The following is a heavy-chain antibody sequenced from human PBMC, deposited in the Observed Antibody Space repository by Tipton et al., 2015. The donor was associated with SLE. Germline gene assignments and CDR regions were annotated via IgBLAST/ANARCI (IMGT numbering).Heavy chain of an antibody. D-gene: IGHD3-16*01. CDR1: GVSLNNYS. Sequence: TLSLTCPVSGVSLNNYSWSWIRQPAGKQLEWIGRVHSSGRTRHSPSLSSRATVSVDTSKNQFSLTVTSVIAADTAVYYCARTDGGGATFFDYWGQGTLVTVSS. V-gene: IGHV4-4*07. J-gene: IGHJ4*02. CDR2: VHSSGRT. CDR3: ARTDGGGATFFDY.